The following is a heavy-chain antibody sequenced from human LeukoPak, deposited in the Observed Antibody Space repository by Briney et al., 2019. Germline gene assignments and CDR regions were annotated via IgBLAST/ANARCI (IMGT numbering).Heavy chain of an antibody. V-gene: IGHV1-2*06. CDR2: INPNSGGT. CDR1: GHTFTGYY. Sequence: ASVKVSCKASGHTFTGYYMHWVRQAPGQGLEWMGRINPNSGGTNYAQKFQGRVTMTRDTSISTAYMELSRLRSDDTAVYYCARVAVVGATFDYWGQGTLVTVSS. D-gene: IGHD1-26*01. CDR3: ARVAVVGATFDY. J-gene: IGHJ4*02.